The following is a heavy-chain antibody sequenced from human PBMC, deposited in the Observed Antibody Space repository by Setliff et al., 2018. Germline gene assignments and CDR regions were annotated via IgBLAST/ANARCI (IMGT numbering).Heavy chain of an antibody. D-gene: IGHD3-22*01. Sequence: SETLSLTCTVAGGSISRYYWSWIRQPPGKGLEWIGYIYYSGDAYYNQSLKSRVTLSVDTSKNQFSLQLTSVTAADTAVYYCARRYEVVIITKTGAFDIWGPGTMVTVSS. CDR1: GGSISRYY. CDR2: IYYSGDA. CDR3: ARRYEVVIITKTGAFDI. V-gene: IGHV4-59*04. J-gene: IGHJ3*02.